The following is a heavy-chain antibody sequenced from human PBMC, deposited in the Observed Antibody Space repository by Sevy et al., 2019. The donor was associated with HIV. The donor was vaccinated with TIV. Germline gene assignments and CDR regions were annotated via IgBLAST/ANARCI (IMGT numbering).Heavy chain of an antibody. Sequence: ASVKVSCKASGFTFTYYTVHWVRQAPGQGLEWMGWINPGNGNTRYSQKFQGRVTITTDTSATTTYMALSSLRPEDTALYYCAPSPGGTQHFNPWGQGTRVTVSS. CDR1: GFTFTYYT. D-gene: IGHD2-15*01. V-gene: IGHV1-3*01. CDR2: INPGNGNT. J-gene: IGHJ5*02. CDR3: APSPGGTQHFNP.